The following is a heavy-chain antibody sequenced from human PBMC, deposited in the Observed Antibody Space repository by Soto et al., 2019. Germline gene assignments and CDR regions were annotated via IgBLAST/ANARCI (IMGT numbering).Heavy chain of an antibody. Sequence: GGSLRLSCAASGFTFSDYWMNWVRQVPGKGLVWVSRINGDGRLTSYADSVGGRFTVSRDNAKNTLYLQMNSPTVEDTAVYYCAREKRYSGYEPYLDFWGQGTLVTVSS. CDR1: GFTFSDYW. D-gene: IGHD5-12*01. J-gene: IGHJ4*02. V-gene: IGHV3-74*01. CDR3: AREKRYSGYEPYLDF. CDR2: INGDGRLT.